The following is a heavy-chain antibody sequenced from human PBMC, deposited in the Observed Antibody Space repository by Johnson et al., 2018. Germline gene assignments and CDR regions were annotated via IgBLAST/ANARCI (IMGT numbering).Heavy chain of an antibody. V-gene: IGHV4-59*01. J-gene: IGHJ3*02. CDR2: IHYSGNT. D-gene: IGHD3-22*01. CDR3: ARGSGSSAHYVDAFDI. Sequence: QVQLQESGPGLVKXSETXSLXCNVSGGSISSSFWSWIRQPPGKGLEWITYIHYSGNTNYNPSLKSRVTILLDTSKNQFSLKLSPVTAADTAVYYCARGSGSSAHYVDAFDIWGQGTMVTVSS. CDR1: GGSISSSF.